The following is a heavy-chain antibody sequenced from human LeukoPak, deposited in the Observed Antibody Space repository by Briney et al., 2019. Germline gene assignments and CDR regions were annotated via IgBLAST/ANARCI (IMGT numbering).Heavy chain of an antibody. J-gene: IGHJ3*02. D-gene: IGHD3-16*02. CDR3: ARLSIMITFGGVIVSPSAFDI. CDR1: GYTFTGYY. CDR2: INPNSGGT. V-gene: IGHV1-2*02. Sequence: ASVKVSCKASGYTFTGYYMHWVRQAPGQGLEWMGWINPNSGGTNYAQKFQGRVTMTRDTSISTAYMELSRLRSDDTAVYYCARLSIMITFGGVIVSPSAFDIWGQGTMVTVSS.